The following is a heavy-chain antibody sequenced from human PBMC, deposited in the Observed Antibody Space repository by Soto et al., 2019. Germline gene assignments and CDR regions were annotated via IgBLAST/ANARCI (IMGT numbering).Heavy chain of an antibody. CDR3: ARMKGAYYDSSPMDV. D-gene: IGHD3-3*01. CDR1: GGSISSYY. J-gene: IGHJ6*02. CDR2: IYYSGST. V-gene: IGHV4-59*01. Sequence: SETLSLTCTVSGGSISSYYWSWIRQPPGKGLEWIGYIYYSGSTNYNPSLKSRVTISVDTSKNQFSLKLSSVTAADTAVYYCARMKGAYYDSSPMDVWGQGTTVTVSS.